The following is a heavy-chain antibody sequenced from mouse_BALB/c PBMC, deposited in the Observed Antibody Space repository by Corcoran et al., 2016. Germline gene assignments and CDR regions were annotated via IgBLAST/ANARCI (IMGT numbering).Heavy chain of an antibody. J-gene: IGHJ4*01. CDR3: ARRASIRLRRYYAMDY. Sequence: QIQLVQSAPELKKPGDTVKISCKASGYTFTIYGLNWVKQAPGKGLKWMGWINTYTGEPTYADDFKGRFAFSLETSASTAYLQINNLKNEDTDTCFCARRASIRLRRYYAMDYWGQGTAVTVSS. CDR2: INTYTGEP. CDR1: GYTFTIYG. V-gene: IGHV9-3-1*01. D-gene: IGHD2-4*01.